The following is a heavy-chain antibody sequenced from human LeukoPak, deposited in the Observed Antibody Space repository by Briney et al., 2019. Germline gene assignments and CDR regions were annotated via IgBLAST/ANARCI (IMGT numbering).Heavy chain of an antibody. D-gene: IGHD3-3*01. J-gene: IGHJ6*02. Sequence: GGSLRLSCAASGFTFSSYSMTWVRQAPGKGLEWVSSISSSSSYIYYADSVKGRFTISRDNAKNSLYLQMNSLRAEDTAVYYCARVASHTYYDFWSGSIHYGMDVWGQGTTVTVSS. CDR3: ARVASHTYYDFWSGSIHYGMDV. CDR2: ISSSSSYI. V-gene: IGHV3-21*01. CDR1: GFTFSSYS.